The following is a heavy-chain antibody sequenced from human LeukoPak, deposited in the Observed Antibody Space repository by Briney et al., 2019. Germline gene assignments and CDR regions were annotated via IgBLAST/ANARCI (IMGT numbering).Heavy chain of an antibody. CDR3: AKSPYYYDSSGYYYDY. CDR1: GGSISSYY. Sequence: SETLSLTCTVSGGSISSYYWSWIRQPPGKGLEWIGYIYYSGSTNYNPSLKSRVTISVDTSKNQFSLKLSSVTAADTAVYYCAKSPYYYDSSGYYYDYWGQGTLVTVSS. CDR2: IYYSGST. J-gene: IGHJ4*02. D-gene: IGHD3-22*01. V-gene: IGHV4-59*01.